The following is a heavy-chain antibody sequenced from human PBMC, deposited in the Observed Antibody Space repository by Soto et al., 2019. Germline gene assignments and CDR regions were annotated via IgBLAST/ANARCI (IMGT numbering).Heavy chain of an antibody. CDR2: INLSGGST. Sequence: GASVKVSCKASGYTFTSYYMHWVRQAPGQGLDLMGIINLSGGSTSYAQKFQGRVTMTRGTSTSTVYMELSSLRSEDTAVYYCARVYCSGGSYYSIDYWGQGTLVTVSS. CDR3: ARVYCSGGSYYSIDY. CDR1: GYTFTSYY. V-gene: IGHV1-46*03. D-gene: IGHD2-15*01. J-gene: IGHJ4*02.